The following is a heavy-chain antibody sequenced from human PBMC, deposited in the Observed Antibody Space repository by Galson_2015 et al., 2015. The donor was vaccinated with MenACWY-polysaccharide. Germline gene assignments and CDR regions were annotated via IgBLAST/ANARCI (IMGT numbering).Heavy chain of an antibody. Sequence: QSGAEVKKPGESLKISCKGSGFSFTNYWIGWVRQMPGKGLEWMGVIYPGDSDTRHSPSFQGQVTISADKSINTAYLQWSSLKASDTAMYYCASHKYTTSSGDYWGQGTLVTVSS. CDR2: IYPGDSDT. CDR1: GFSFTNYW. CDR3: ASHKYTTSSGDY. D-gene: IGHD6-6*01. J-gene: IGHJ4*02. V-gene: IGHV5-51*01.